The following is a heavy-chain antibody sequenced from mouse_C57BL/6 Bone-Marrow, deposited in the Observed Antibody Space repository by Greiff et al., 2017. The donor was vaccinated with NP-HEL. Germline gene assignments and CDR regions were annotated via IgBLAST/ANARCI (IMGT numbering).Heavy chain of an antibody. CDR2: IYPGSGNT. CDR1: GYSFTSYY. CDR3: AGDEYYFDY. V-gene: IGHV1-66*01. Sequence: QVQLKQSGPELVKPGASVKISCKASGYSFTSYYIHWVKQRPGQGLEWIGWIYPGSGNTKYNEKFKGKATLTADTSSSTAYMQLSSLTSEDSAVYYCAGDEYYFDYWGQGTTLTVSS. J-gene: IGHJ2*01.